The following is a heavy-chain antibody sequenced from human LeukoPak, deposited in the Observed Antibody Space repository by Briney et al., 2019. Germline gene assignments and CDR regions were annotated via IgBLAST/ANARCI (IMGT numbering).Heavy chain of an antibody. J-gene: IGHJ2*01. V-gene: IGHV4-34*09. Sequence: SETLSLTCAVYGGSFSGYYWSWIRQPPGKGLEWIGEINHSGSTNYNPSLKSRVTISVDTSKNQFSLKLSSVTAADTAVYYCARAPLSDYYDFWSGYYYRYFDLWGRGTLVTVSS. CDR1: GGSFSGYY. D-gene: IGHD3-3*01. CDR3: ARAPLSDYYDFWSGYYYRYFDL. CDR2: INHSGST.